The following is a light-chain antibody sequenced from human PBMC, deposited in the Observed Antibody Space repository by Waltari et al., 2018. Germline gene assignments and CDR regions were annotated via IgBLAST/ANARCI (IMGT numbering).Light chain of an antibody. J-gene: IGLJ2*01. Sequence: QSALTQPASVSGSPGQSIIISCTGISSDVGDYNYVSWYQQHPGKAPKLIIFDVIKRPSGVSDLFSGSKSGNTASLTISGLQAEDEADYYCSSYTSSSTFVLFGGGTKLTVL. CDR3: SSYTSSSTFVL. V-gene: IGLV2-14*01. CDR2: DVI. CDR1: SSDVGDYNY.